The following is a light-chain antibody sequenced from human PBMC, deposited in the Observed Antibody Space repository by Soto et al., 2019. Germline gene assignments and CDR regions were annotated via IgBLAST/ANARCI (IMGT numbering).Light chain of an antibody. J-gene: IGLJ1*01. Sequence: QSVLTQPASVSGSPGQSITISCTGTSSDVGYYNYVSWYQQHPGKAPELLIYEVGYRPSGVSNRFSGSKSGNTASLTISGLQAEDEADYYCQSYDSSLSDYVFGTGTKVTVL. V-gene: IGLV2-14*01. CDR1: SSDVGYYNY. CDR3: QSYDSSLSDYV. CDR2: EVG.